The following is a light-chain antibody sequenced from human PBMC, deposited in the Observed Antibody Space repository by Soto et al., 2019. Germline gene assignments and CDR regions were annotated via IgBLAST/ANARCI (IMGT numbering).Light chain of an antibody. CDR2: GAS. Sequence: EVVLRQPQCTRYLSPGEGAILSCRASQSLSSNYLAWHQQKTGQAPRLLIYGASSRATGIPDRFSGSGSGTDFTLTITRLEPEDFAVYYCQQYDTSPRTFGQGTKVDI. J-gene: IGKJ1*01. V-gene: IGKV3-20*01. CDR1: QSLSSNY. CDR3: QQYDTSPRT.